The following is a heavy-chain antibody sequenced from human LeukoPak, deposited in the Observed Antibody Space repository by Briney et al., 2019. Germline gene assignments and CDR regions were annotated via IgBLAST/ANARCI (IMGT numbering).Heavy chain of an antibody. D-gene: IGHD2-2*01. Sequence: ASVKVSCKASGYTFTSYDINWVRQATGQGLEWMGWMNPNSGNTGYAQKFQGRVTMTRNTSISTAYMELSSLRSEDTAVYYCARGQVDCSSTSCLYYYYYYMDVWGKGTTVTISS. CDR2: MNPNSGNT. CDR1: GYTFTSYD. CDR3: ARGQVDCSSTSCLYYYYYYMDV. V-gene: IGHV1-8*01. J-gene: IGHJ6*03.